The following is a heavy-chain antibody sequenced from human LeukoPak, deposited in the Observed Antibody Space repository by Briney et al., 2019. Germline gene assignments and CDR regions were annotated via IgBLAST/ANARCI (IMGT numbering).Heavy chain of an antibody. J-gene: IGHJ6*03. Sequence: GGSLRLSCAASGFTFSSNDMSWVRQAPGKGLEWVSVIYSGGSTYYSDSVEGGFTISRNNSKNTLYLQMKSLRAEDTAVFFCPRERTSYYYFIDICGEGTPVTASS. CDR1: GFTFSSND. D-gene: IGHD2-8*01. CDR3: PRERTSYYYFIDI. CDR2: IYSGGST. V-gene: IGHV3-53*01.